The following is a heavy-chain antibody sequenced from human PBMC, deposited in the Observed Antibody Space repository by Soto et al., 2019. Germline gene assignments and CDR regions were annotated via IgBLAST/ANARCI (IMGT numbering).Heavy chain of an antibody. CDR3: ARDPVGVTHFDY. Sequence: SETLSLTCTVSGGSISSGGYYWTWIRQQPGKGLEWIGYIYYSGSTYYNPSLKSRVTISVDRSKNQFSLKLSSVTAADTAVYYCARDPVGVTHFDYWGQGALVTVS. CDR2: IYYSGST. J-gene: IGHJ4*02. V-gene: IGHV4-31*03. CDR1: GGSISSGGYY. D-gene: IGHD1-26*01.